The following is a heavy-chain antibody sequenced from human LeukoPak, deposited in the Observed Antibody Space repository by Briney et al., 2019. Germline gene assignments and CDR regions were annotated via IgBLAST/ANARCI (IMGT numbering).Heavy chain of an antibody. D-gene: IGHD3-10*01. Sequence: ASVKVSCKASGYTFTDYYMHWVRQAPGQGLEWMGWMNPNSGGTNYAQKFQGRVTMTRDTSISTAYMEVSRLRSDDTAVYYCARATAGYYYGSGSYYFVFDYWGQGTLVTVSS. CDR3: ARATAGYYYGSGSYYFVFDY. V-gene: IGHV1-2*02. CDR2: MNPNSGGT. J-gene: IGHJ4*02. CDR1: GYTFTDYY.